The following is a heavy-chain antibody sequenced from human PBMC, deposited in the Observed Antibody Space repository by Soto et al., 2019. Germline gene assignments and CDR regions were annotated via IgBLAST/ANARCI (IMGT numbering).Heavy chain of an antibody. Sequence: QVQLQQSGPGLVKPSQTLSLTCAISGDSVSSNSAGWNWIRQSPSRGLEWLGRTYYRSKWYNDYSVSVKRRIIINPDTSKNQFSLQLNSVTPEDTAVYYCARGQQWLVGEFDYWGQGTLVTVSS. V-gene: IGHV6-1*01. D-gene: IGHD6-19*01. CDR1: GDSVSSNSAG. J-gene: IGHJ4*02. CDR3: ARGQQWLVGEFDY. CDR2: TYYRSKWYN.